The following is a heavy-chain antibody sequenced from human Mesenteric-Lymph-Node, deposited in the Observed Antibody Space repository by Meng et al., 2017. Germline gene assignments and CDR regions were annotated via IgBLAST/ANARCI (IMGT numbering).Heavy chain of an antibody. J-gene: IGHJ6*02. CDR3: ARALKPLYSSGWYRNYYGMDV. Sequence: SETLSLTCTVSGGSISSSSYYWGWIRQPPGKGLEWIGSIYYSGSTYYNPSLKSRVTISVDTSKKQFSLKLSSVTAADTAVYYCARALKPLYSSGWYRNYYGMDVWGQGTTVTVSS. V-gene: IGHV4-39*07. CDR2: IYYSGST. D-gene: IGHD6-19*01. CDR1: GGSISSSSYY.